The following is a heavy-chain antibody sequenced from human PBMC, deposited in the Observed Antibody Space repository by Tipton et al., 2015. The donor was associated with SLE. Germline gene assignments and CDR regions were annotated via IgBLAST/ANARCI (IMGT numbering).Heavy chain of an antibody. CDR3: ARDQPNYYGSGSYKDY. CDR2: IKQDGSEK. V-gene: IGHV3-7*01. D-gene: IGHD3-10*01. Sequence: SLRLSCAASGFTFSNYGMNWVRQAPGEGLAWVANIKQDGSEKYYVDSVKGRFTISRDNAKNSLYLQMNSLRAEDTAVYYCARDQPNYYGSGSYKDYWGQGTLVTVSS. CDR1: GFTFSNYG. J-gene: IGHJ4*02.